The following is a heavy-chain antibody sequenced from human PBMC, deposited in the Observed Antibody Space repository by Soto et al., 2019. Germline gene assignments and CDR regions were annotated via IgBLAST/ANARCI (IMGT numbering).Heavy chain of an antibody. Sequence: PGGSLRLSCASSGFTFSINAMTWVRQAPGKGLEWVSVIYSGGYTYYADSMEGRFTISRDNSKNTVYLQMNSLRAEDTAMYYCARAVDTSVFRASFDIWGQGTLVTVSS. CDR2: IYSGGYT. V-gene: IGHV3-66*01. CDR1: GFTFSINA. CDR3: ARAVDTSVFRASFDI. D-gene: IGHD5-18*01. J-gene: IGHJ3*02.